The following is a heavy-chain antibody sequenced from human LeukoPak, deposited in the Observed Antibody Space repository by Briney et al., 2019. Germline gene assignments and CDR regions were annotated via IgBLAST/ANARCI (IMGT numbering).Heavy chain of an antibody. CDR3: ARGIAARQRGIDP. CDR1: GFTFSSYA. V-gene: IGHV3-23*01. D-gene: IGHD6-6*01. CDR2: ISGSGGST. Sequence: GGSLRLSCAASGFTFSSYAMSWVRQAPGKGLEWVSAISGSGGSTSYAQKFQGRVTMTRDTSTSTVYMELSSLRSDDTAVYYCARGIAARQRGIDPWGQGTLVTVSS. J-gene: IGHJ5*02.